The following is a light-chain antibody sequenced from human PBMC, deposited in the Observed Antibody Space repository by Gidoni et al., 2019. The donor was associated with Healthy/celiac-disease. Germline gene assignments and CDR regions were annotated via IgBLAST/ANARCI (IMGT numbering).Light chain of an antibody. Sequence: DIQMTQSPSTLSASVGDRVTITCRASPSISSWLAWYQQKPGKAPKLLIYKASSLESRVPSRFIGSGSGTEITLTISSLQPDDFATYYCQQYNSYLLTFGGGTKVEIK. CDR3: QQYNSYLLT. V-gene: IGKV1-5*03. CDR1: PSISSW. J-gene: IGKJ4*01. CDR2: KAS.